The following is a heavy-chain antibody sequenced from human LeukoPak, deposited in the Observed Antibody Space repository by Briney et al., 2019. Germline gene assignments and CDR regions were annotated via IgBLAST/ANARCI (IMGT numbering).Heavy chain of an antibody. D-gene: IGHD6-13*01. V-gene: IGHV4-38-2*02. Sequence: SETLSLTCTVSGYSISSGYYWGWIRQPPGKGLEWIGSIYHSGSTYYNPSLKSRVTISVDTSKNQFSLKLSSVTAADTAVYYCARDPGSSSWYLRGYYYYYMDVWGKGTTVTVSS. CDR2: IYHSGST. CDR3: ARDPGSSSWYLRGYYYYYMDV. J-gene: IGHJ6*03. CDR1: GYSISSGYY.